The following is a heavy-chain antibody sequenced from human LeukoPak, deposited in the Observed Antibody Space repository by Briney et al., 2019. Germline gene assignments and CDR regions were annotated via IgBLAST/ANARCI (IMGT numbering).Heavy chain of an antibody. CDR3: ARHVHSSSWYPEYFQH. V-gene: IGHV4-59*08. CDR2: IYYSGST. CDR1: GGSISSYY. Sequence: SETLSLTCTVSGGSISSYYWSWIRQPPGKGLEGIGYIYYSGSTNYNPSLKSRVTISVDTSKNQCSLKLSSVTAADTAVYYCARHVHSSSWYPEYFQHWGQGTLVTVSS. D-gene: IGHD6-13*01. J-gene: IGHJ1*01.